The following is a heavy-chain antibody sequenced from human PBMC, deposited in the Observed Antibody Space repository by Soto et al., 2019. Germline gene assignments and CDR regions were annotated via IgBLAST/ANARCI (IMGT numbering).Heavy chain of an antibody. D-gene: IGHD2-2*01. V-gene: IGHV1-69*01. J-gene: IGHJ6*02. CDR1: GGTFSSYA. CDR3: ARAQGSSTSLEIYYYYYYGMDV. Sequence: QVQLVQSGAEVKKPGSSVKVSCKASGGTFSSYAISWVRQAPGQGLVWMGGIIPISGTANYAQKFQGRVTITADESTSTAYMELSSLRSEDTAVNYCARAQGSSTSLEIYYYYYYGMDVWGQGPTVTVSS. CDR2: IIPISGTA.